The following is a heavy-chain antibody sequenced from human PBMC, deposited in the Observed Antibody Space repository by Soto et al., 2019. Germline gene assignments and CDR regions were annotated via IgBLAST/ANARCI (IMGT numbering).Heavy chain of an antibody. CDR1: GDRFTSYW. CDR3: ACSITFFGEDNNAFDI. D-gene: IGHD3-3*01. Sequence: GESLKISCKGSGDRFTSYWIGWVRQMPGKGLEWMGIIYAGDSDTRYSPSFQGQVTISADKSINTAYLQWSSLKASDTAMYYCACSITFFGEDNNAFDIWGQGTMVTVSS. J-gene: IGHJ3*02. V-gene: IGHV5-51*01. CDR2: IYAGDSDT.